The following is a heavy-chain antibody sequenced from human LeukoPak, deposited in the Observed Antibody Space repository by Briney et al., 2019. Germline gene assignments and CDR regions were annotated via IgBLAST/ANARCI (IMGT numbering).Heavy chain of an antibody. CDR2: INHSGST. Sequence: SETLSLTCAVYGGSFSGYYWSWIRQPPGKGLEWIGEINHSGSTNYNPSLKSRVTISVDTSKNHFSLKLSSVTAADTAVYYCARGVSGSGSKVNWFDPWGQGTLVTVSS. D-gene: IGHD3-10*01. V-gene: IGHV4-34*01. J-gene: IGHJ5*02. CDR3: ARGVSGSGSKVNWFDP. CDR1: GGSFSGYY.